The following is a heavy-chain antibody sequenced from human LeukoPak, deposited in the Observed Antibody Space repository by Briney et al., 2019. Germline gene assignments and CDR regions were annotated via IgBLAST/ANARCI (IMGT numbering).Heavy chain of an antibody. CDR2: IYYSGTT. V-gene: IGHV4-39*07. CDR3: ARFSSGSFYFDY. Sequence: SETLSLTCTVFGGSITSSIYYGAWIRQPPGKGLEWIGNIYYSGTTYYNPSLKSRVTILVDTSKNQVSLKLSSVTAADTAVYYCARFSSGSFYFDYWGQGTLVTISS. J-gene: IGHJ4*02. D-gene: IGHD1-26*01. CDR1: GGSITSSIYY.